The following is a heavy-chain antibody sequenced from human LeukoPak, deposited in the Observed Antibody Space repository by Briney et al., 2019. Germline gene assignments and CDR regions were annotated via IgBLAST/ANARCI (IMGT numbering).Heavy chain of an antibody. CDR2: TYYRFKWYN. D-gene: IGHD6-13*01. Sequence: SQTLSLTCAISGDSVSSNSAAWSWIRQSPSRGLEWLGRTYYRFKWYNNYAASVKSRITINPDTSKNQFSLQLKSVTSEDTAVYYCGRDRGDSDVDCWGQGTLVTVSS. J-gene: IGHJ4*02. CDR3: GRDRGDSDVDC. V-gene: IGHV6-1*01. CDR1: GDSVSSNSAA.